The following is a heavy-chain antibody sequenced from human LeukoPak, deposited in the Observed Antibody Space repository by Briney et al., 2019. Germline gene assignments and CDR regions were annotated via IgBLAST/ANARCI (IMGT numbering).Heavy chain of an antibody. CDR3: ARSADGYTCGHFDF. D-gene: IGHD5-18*01. V-gene: IGHV1-2*02. CDR1: GYTFTAYY. J-gene: IGHJ4*02. CDR2: INPNTGDT. Sequence: ASVKVSCKASGYTFTAYYMHWVRQAPGQGLEWMGWINPNTGDTNYAQNFQGRVTMNRDTSIGTAYMELSSLRSDDTAVYYCARSADGYTCGHFDFWGQGTLVTVSS.